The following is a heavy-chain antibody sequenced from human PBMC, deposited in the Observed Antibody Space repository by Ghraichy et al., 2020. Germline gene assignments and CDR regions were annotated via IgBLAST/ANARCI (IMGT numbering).Heavy chain of an antibody. CDR2: IRSKAYGGTT. V-gene: IGHV3-49*04. D-gene: IGHD2-2*01. CDR1: GFTFGDYA. J-gene: IGHJ6*02. CDR3: TRDLGVPDAGDYYGMDV. Sequence: GESLNISCTASGFTFGDYAMSWVRQAPGKGLEWVGFIRSKAYGGTTEYAASVKGRFTISRDDSKSIAYLQMNSLKTEDTAVYYCTRDLGVPDAGDYYGMDVWGQGTTVTVSS.